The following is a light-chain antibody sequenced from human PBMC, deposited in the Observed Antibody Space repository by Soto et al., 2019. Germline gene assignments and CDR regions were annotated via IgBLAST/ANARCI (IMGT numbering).Light chain of an antibody. CDR3: QQYRT. V-gene: IGKV3-20*01. J-gene: IGKJ1*01. Sequence: EIVLTESPGPLSLSPSKRATLSCRASQSVSSSYLAWYQQKPGQAPRLLIYGASRRATGIPDRFSGSGSGTEFTLTISSLQPDDFAVYYCQQYRTFGQGTKVDIK. CDR1: QSVSSSY. CDR2: GAS.